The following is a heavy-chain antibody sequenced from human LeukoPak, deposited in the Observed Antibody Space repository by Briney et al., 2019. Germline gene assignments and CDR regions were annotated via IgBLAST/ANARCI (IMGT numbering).Heavy chain of an antibody. CDR3: ARVRVGATNWFDP. J-gene: IGHJ5*02. D-gene: IGHD1-26*01. Sequence: PSETLSLTCTVSGGSTSSGGYYWSWIRQHPGKGLEWIGYIYYSGSTYYNPSLKSRVTISVDTSKNQFSLKLRSVTAADTAVYYCARVRVGATNWFDPWGQGTPVTVSS. CDR1: GGSTSSGGYY. CDR2: IYYSGST. V-gene: IGHV4-31*03.